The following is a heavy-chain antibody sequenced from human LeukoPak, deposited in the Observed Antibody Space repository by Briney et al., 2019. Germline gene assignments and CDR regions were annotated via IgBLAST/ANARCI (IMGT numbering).Heavy chain of an antibody. CDR1: GGSIRSYY. J-gene: IGHJ4*02. CDR3: ARSYDTNFGY. Sequence: SETLSPTCTVSGGSIRSYYWSWIRQPPGKGLEWIGYIYFSGSTSYNPSLKSRVTISVDRSKNQFSLKLSSVAAADTAVYYCARSYDTNFGYWGQGTLVTVSS. CDR2: IYFSGST. D-gene: IGHD3-3*01. V-gene: IGHV4-59*01.